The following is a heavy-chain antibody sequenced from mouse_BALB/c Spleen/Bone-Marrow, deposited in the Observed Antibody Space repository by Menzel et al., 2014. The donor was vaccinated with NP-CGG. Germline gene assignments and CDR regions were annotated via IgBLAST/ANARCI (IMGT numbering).Heavy chain of an antibody. J-gene: IGHJ4*01. CDR1: DYTFTSYW. CDR2: IDPSDSYT. D-gene: IGHD2-12*01. CDR3: TREFTTSHAMDY. V-gene: IGHV1S127*01. Sequence: VQLQQSGAELVKPGASVKMSCKASDYTFTSYWMHWVKQRPGQGLEWIGVIDPSDSYTSYNQKFKDKATLTVDTSSSTAYMQLSSLTSEDSAVYYCTREFTTSHAMDYWGQGTSVTVSS.